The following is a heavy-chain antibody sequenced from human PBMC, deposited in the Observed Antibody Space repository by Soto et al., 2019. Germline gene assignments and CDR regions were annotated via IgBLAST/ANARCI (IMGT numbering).Heavy chain of an antibody. V-gene: IGHV3-15*07. Sequence: EVQLVESGGGLVKPGGSLRLSCAASGFTFSNAWMNWVRQAPGKGLEWVGRIKSKTDGGTTDYAAPVKGRFTISRDDSKNTLYLQMNSLKTEDTAVYYCTTDPDYGDYVPDYYYYGMDVWGQGTTVTVSS. J-gene: IGHJ6*02. CDR3: TTDPDYGDYVPDYYYYGMDV. D-gene: IGHD4-17*01. CDR2: IKSKTDGGTT. CDR1: GFTFSNAW.